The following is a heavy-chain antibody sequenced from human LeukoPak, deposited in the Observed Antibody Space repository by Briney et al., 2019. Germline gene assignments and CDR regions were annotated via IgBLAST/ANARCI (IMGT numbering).Heavy chain of an antibody. CDR3: ARESNPARPLDY. V-gene: IGHV4-4*07. J-gene: IGHJ4*02. CDR2: IYTSGST. Sequence: SETLSLTCTVSGGSISSYYWSWIRQPAGKGLKWIGRIYTSGSTNYNPSLKSRVTMSVDTSKNQFSLKLSSVTAADTAVYYCARESNPARPLDYWGQGTLVTVSS. CDR1: GGSISSYY. D-gene: IGHD4-11*01.